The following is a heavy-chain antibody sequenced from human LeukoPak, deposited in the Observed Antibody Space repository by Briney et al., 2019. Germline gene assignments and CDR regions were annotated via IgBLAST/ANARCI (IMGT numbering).Heavy chain of an antibody. Sequence: GGSLRLSCAASGFTFSSYGMHWVRQAPGKGLEWVAAIWYDGSNKYYADSVRGRFTISRDNSKNTLYLQMNSLRAEDTAVYYCARERESVCDYWGQGTLVTVSS. CDR3: ARERESVCDY. D-gene: IGHD3-10*01. V-gene: IGHV3-33*01. J-gene: IGHJ4*02. CDR1: GFTFSSYG. CDR2: IWYDGSNK.